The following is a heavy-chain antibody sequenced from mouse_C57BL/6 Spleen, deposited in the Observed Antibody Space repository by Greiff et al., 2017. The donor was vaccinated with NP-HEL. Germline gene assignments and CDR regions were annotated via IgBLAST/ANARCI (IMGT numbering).Heavy chain of an antibody. D-gene: IGHD2-5*01. CDR3: ARDYSNWFAY. Sequence: DVHLVESGGGLVKPGGSLKLSCAASGFTFSSYAMSWVRQTPEKRLEWVATISDGGSYTYYPDNVKGRFTISRDNAKNNLYLQMSHLKSEDTAMYYCARDYSNWFAYWGQGTLVTVSA. V-gene: IGHV5-4*01. J-gene: IGHJ3*01. CDR2: ISDGGSYT. CDR1: GFTFSSYA.